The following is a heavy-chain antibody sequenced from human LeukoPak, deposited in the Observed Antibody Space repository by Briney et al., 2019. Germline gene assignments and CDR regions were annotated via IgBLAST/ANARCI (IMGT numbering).Heavy chain of an antibody. D-gene: IGHD6-19*01. CDR3: ARDGSAVAGGEVAFDI. J-gene: IGHJ3*02. CDR2: ISRSSSYI. CDR1: GFTFSIYN. V-gene: IGHV3-21*01. Sequence: GGSLRLSCAASGFTFSIYNMNWVRQAPGKGLEWVSSISRSSSYIYYADSMKGRFTISRDNANNSLFLQMNSLRAEDTAVYYCARDGSAVAGGEVAFDIWGQGTMVTVSS.